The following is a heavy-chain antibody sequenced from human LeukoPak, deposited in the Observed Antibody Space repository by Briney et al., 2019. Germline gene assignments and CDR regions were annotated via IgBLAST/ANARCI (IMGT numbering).Heavy chain of an antibody. V-gene: IGHV1-24*01. CDR2: FDPETREA. D-gene: IGHD1-26*01. CDR3: AAGGIYSLLDY. CDR1: GYSLTDLS. Sequence: ASVKVSCKVSGYSLTDLSMHWVRQAPGNGLEWMGGFDPETREAIYAQKFQGRVSMTEDTSTDTAYMELSSLRSEDTAVYYCAAGGIYSLLDYWGQGTLVTVSS. J-gene: IGHJ4*02.